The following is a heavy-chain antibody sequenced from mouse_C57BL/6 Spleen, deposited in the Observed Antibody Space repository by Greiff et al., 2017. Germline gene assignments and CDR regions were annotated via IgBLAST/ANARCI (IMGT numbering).Heavy chain of an antibody. CDR2: IHPNSGST. CDR1: GYTFTSYW. CDR3: ARGGIITTVVAVDY. V-gene: IGHV1-64*01. D-gene: IGHD1-1*01. Sequence: QVQLQQPGAELVKPGASVKLSCKASGYTFTSYWMHWVKQRPGQGLEWIGMIHPNSGSTNYNEKFKSKATLTVDKSSSTAYMQLSSLTSEDSAVYYCARGGIITTVVAVDYWGQGTTLTVSS. J-gene: IGHJ2*01.